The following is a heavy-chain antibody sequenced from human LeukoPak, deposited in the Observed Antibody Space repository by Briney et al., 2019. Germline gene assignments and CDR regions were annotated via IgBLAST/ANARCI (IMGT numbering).Heavy chain of an antibody. CDR1: GFTFSSYS. CDR3: ARDGQWLVSGAFDI. CDR2: ISSSSSTI. J-gene: IGHJ3*02. V-gene: IGHV3-48*01. Sequence: GGSLRLSCAASGFTFSSYSMNWVRQAPGKGLEWASYISSSSSTIYYADSVKGRFTISRDNAKNSLYLQMNSLRAEDTAVYYCARDGQWLVSGAFDIWGQGTMVTVSS. D-gene: IGHD6-19*01.